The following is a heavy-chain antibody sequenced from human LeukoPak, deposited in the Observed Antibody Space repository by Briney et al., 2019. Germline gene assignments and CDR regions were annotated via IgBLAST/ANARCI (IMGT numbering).Heavy chain of an antibody. J-gene: IGHJ5*02. CDR2: IKKDGSEK. D-gene: IGHD6-19*01. V-gene: IGHV3-7*01. CDR1: GFTFSSYW. Sequence: PGGSLRLSCAASGFTFSSYWMSWVRQVPGKGLEWVAHIKKDGSEKKYVDSVKGRFTISRDNAENSLYLQMNSLRVEDTAVYYCVREGGSDWYSGWFDPWGQGTLVTVSS. CDR3: VREGGSDWYSGWFDP.